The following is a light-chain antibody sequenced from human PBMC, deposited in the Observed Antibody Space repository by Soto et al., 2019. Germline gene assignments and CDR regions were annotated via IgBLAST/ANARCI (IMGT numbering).Light chain of an antibody. Sequence: QSVLTQPPSVSAAPGQKVTISCSGSSSNIGSDFVSWYQQLPGTAPQLLIYENNKRPSGIPDRFSGSMSATSATLGITGLQTGDEADYYCAAWDTSLSGGVFGGGTKLTVL. CDR1: SSNIGSDF. CDR3: AAWDTSLSGGV. CDR2: ENN. V-gene: IGLV1-51*02. J-gene: IGLJ3*02.